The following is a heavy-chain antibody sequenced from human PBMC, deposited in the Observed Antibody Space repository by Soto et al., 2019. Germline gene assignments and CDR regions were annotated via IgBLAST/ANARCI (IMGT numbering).Heavy chain of an antibody. V-gene: IGHV3-23*01. CDR1: GFTFSSYA. Sequence: GGSLRLSCAASGFTFSSYAMSWVRQAPGKGLEWVSDISGSGGSTYYADSVKGRFTISRDNTKNTLYLQMNSLRAEDTAVYYCAGVGAAGGYYFDYWGQGTLVTVSS. CDR2: ISGSGGST. D-gene: IGHD2-15*01. J-gene: IGHJ4*02. CDR3: AGVGAAGGYYFDY.